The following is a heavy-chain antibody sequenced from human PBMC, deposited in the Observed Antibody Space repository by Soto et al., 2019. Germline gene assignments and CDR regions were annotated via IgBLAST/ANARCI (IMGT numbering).Heavy chain of an antibody. J-gene: IGHJ5*02. D-gene: IGHD3-10*01. CDR2: ISGSGGST. Sequence: EVQLLESGGGLVQPGGSLRLSCAASGVTFSSYAMSWVRQAPGKGLEWVSAISGSGGSTYYADSVKGRFTISRDNSKNTLYLQMNSLRAEDTAVYYCAKVRGYYGSGGKLFDPWGQGTLVTVSS. CDR3: AKVRGYYGSGGKLFDP. V-gene: IGHV3-23*01. CDR1: GVTFSSYA.